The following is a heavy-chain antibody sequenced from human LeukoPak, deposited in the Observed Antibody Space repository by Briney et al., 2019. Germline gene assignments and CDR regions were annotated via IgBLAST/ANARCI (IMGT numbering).Heavy chain of an antibody. CDR3: ARDGLRYFDCLLTPLNWFDP. CDR2: IWYDGSNK. J-gene: IGHJ5*02. D-gene: IGHD3-9*01. CDR1: GFTFSSYG. Sequence: PGRSLRLSCAASGFTFSSYGMHWVRQAPGKGLEWVAVIWYDGSNKYYADSVKGRFTISRDNSKNTLYLQMNSLRAEDTAVYYCARDGLRYFDCLLTPLNWFDPWGQGTLVTVSS. V-gene: IGHV3-33*01.